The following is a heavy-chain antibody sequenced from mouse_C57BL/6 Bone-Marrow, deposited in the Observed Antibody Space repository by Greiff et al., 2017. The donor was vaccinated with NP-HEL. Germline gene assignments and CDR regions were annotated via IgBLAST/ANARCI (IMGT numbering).Heavy chain of an antibody. J-gene: IGHJ2*01. D-gene: IGHD6-2*01. CDR3: TTGDWASLFDY. Sequence: VQLQQSGAELVRPGASVKLSCTASGFNIKDDYMHWVKQRPEQGLEWIGWIDPENGDTEYASKFQGKATITADPSSNTAYLQLSSLTSEDTAVYYCTTGDWASLFDYWGQGTTLTVSS. CDR2: IDPENGDT. CDR1: GFNIKDDY. V-gene: IGHV14-4*01.